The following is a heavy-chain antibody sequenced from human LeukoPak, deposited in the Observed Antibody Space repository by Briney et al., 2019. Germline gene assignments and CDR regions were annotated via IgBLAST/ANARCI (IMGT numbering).Heavy chain of an antibody. CDR3: ARVRLKYYYGSGSPNPGFDY. Sequence: PSETLSLTCAVYGGSFSGYYWSWIRQPPGKGLEWIGEINHSGSTNYNPSLKSRVTISVDTSKSQFSLKLSSVTAADTAVYYCARVRLKYYYGSGSPNPGFDYWGQGTLVTVSS. CDR2: INHSGST. J-gene: IGHJ4*02. CDR1: GGSFSGYY. D-gene: IGHD3-10*01. V-gene: IGHV4-34*01.